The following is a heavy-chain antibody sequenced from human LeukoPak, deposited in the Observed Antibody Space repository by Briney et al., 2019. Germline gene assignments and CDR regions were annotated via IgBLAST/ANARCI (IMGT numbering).Heavy chain of an antibody. D-gene: IGHD2-15*01. V-gene: IGHV3-23*01. Sequence: PGGSLRLSCAASGFAFSSYAMSWVRQAPGKGLEWVSAISASGGSTYYADSVKGRFTISRDNSKNTLYLQMNSLRAEDTAVYYCAKELAGGVVLVYFDYWGQGTLVTASS. CDR3: AKELAGGVVLVYFDY. CDR1: GFAFSSYA. CDR2: ISASGGST. J-gene: IGHJ4*02.